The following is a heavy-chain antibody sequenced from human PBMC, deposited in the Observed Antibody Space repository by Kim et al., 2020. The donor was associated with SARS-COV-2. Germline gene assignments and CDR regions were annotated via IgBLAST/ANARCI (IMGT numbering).Heavy chain of an antibody. CDR3: ARKYSSSWIRTRGWFDP. Sequence: LKSRVTISVDTSKNQFSLKLSSVTAADTAVYYCARKYSSSWIRTRGWFDPWGQGTLVTVSS. V-gene: IGHV4-34*01. J-gene: IGHJ5*02. D-gene: IGHD6-13*01.